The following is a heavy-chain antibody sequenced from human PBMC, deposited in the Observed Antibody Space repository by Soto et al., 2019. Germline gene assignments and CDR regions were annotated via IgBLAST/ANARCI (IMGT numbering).Heavy chain of an antibody. CDR3: AKDISYDRRHGIGGMDV. V-gene: IGHV3-9*01. CDR2: ISWNSGSI. CDR1: GFTFDDYD. Sequence: EVQLVESGGGLVQPGRSLRLSCAASGFTFDDYDMHWVRQAPGKGLEWVSGISWNSGSIGYADSVKGRFTISRDNAKNSLYLQMNSLIAEDTALYYCAKDISYDRRHGIGGMDVWGQGTTVTVSS. J-gene: IGHJ6*02. D-gene: IGHD1-1*01.